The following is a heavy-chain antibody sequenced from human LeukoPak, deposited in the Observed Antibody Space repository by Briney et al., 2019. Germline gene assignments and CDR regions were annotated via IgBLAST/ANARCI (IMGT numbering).Heavy chain of an antibody. J-gene: IGHJ4*02. CDR2: INRSGTT. V-gene: IGHV4-34*01. D-gene: IGHD3-10*01. CDR3: ARGESYYYASGSSLPLGY. Sequence: SETRSLTCAVYGGSFSGYSWTWIRQPPGKGLGWIGEINRSGTTNYNPSLKSRVTISVDTSKNQFSLKLTSVTAADTAVYYCARGESYYYASGSSLPLGYWGQGTLVTVSS. CDR1: GGSFSGYS.